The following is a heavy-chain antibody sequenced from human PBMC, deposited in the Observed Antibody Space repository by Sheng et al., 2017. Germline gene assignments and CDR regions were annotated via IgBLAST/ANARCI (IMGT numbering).Heavy chain of an antibody. V-gene: IGHV3-23*04. D-gene: IGHD6-25*01. CDR2: ISGNGGST. CDR1: GLTFNNYA. Sequence: EVQLVESGGGLVQPGGSLRLSCAASGLTFNNYAMSWVRQAPGKGLEWVSVISGNGGSTYYADSVKGRFTISRENSRNMLYLQMNSLRVEDTAVYYCAKDVGYNWFDPWGQGTLVTVSS. CDR3: AKDVGYNWFDP. J-gene: IGHJ5*02.